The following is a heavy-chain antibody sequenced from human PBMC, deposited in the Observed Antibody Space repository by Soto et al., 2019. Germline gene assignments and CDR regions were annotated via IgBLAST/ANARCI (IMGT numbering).Heavy chain of an antibody. CDR1: GFTFDDYA. Sequence: GGSLRLSCAASGFTFDDYAMHWVRQAPGKGLEWVSGISWNSGSIGYADSVKGRFTISRDNAKNSLYLQMNSLRAEDTALYYCAKGGQLGRPDAFDIWGQGTMVTVSS. CDR2: ISWNSGSI. J-gene: IGHJ3*02. V-gene: IGHV3-9*01. CDR3: AKGGQLGRPDAFDI. D-gene: IGHD6-13*01.